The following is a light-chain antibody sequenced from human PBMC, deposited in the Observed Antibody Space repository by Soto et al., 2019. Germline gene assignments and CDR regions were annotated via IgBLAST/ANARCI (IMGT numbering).Light chain of an antibody. J-gene: IGKJ1*01. CDR2: EVS. Sequence: VVVTHSRLSLAVSLGQSASMSCRSSQSLENSDGKTYLSWFKQRPGQSPRRLISEVSKRDSGVPDRIRGSGLGTDFTLKISRVEAEDVGVYYCMQGKYLRTFGQGIKVDIK. V-gene: IGKV2-30*01. CDR3: MQGKYLRT. CDR1: QSLENSDGKTY.